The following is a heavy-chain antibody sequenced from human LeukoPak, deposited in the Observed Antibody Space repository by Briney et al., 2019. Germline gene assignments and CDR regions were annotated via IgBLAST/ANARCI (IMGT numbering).Heavy chain of an antibody. V-gene: IGHV4-34*01. J-gene: IGHJ6*04. Sequence: SETLSLTCAVYGGSFSGYYWSWIRQPPGKGLEWIGEINHSGSTNYNPSLKSRVTISVDTSKNQFSLKLSSVTAADTAVYYCARGGRIRRDMDVWGKGTTVTVSS. CDR3: ARGGRIRRDMDV. CDR1: GGSFSGYY. D-gene: IGHD2-15*01. CDR2: INHSGST.